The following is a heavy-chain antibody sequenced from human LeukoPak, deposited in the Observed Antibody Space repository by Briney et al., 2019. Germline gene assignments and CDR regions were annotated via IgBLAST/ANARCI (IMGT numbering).Heavy chain of an antibody. V-gene: IGHV3-33*06. D-gene: IGHD1-20*01. J-gene: IGHJ3*02. CDR3: AKKFTPYNWNEDGAFVS. Sequence: GGSLRLSCAASGFTFTSYGMHWVRQAPGKGLEWVGVIWYDGSNKYYADSVKGRFTISRDNSKNTLYLQMNSLRAEDTAVYYCAKKFTPYNWNEDGAFVSRGEGTMVTVCS. CDR2: IWYDGSNK. CDR1: GFTFTSYG.